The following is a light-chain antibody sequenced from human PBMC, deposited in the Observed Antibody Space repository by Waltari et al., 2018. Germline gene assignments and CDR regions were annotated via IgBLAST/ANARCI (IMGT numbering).Light chain of an antibody. CDR1: QSVSSN. Sequence: ETVMTQSPAPLSVSPGERATLSCRASQSVSSNLAWYQQKPGQAPSLLIYGASTRATGIAARFSGSGSGTEFTLTISSLQSEDFAGYYCQQYNNWPWWTFGQGTKGKSN. CDR3: QQYNNWPWWT. J-gene: IGKJ1*01. V-gene: IGKV3-15*01. CDR2: GAS.